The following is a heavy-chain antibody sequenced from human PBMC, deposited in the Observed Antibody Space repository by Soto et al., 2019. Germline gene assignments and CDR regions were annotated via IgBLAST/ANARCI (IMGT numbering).Heavy chain of an antibody. J-gene: IGHJ5*02. CDR3: ARETEWLVPGWFDP. V-gene: IGHV4-31*03. D-gene: IGHD6-19*01. CDR2: IYYSGST. CDR1: GGSISSGGYY. Sequence: QVQLQESGPGLVKPSQTLSLTCTVSGGSISSGGYYWNWIRQHPGKGLERIGYIYYSGSTSYNPSLKSRVTISVDTSKNQFALKLRSVTAADTAVYYCARETEWLVPGWFDPWGQGTLVTVSS.